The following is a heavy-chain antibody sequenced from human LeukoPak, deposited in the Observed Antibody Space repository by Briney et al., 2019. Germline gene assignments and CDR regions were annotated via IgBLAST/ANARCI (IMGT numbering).Heavy chain of an antibody. Sequence: PGGSLRLSCAASGFTFSSYAMSWVRQAPGKGLEWVSAISGSGGSTYYADSVKGRFTISRDNSKNTLYLQMNSLRAEDTAVYYCSRYCSGGSCSGVFDYWGQGTLVTVSS. V-gene: IGHV3-23*01. D-gene: IGHD2-15*01. CDR3: SRYCSGGSCSGVFDY. CDR1: GFTFSSYA. CDR2: ISGSGGST. J-gene: IGHJ4*02.